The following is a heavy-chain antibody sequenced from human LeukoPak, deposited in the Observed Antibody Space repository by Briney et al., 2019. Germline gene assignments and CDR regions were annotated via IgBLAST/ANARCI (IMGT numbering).Heavy chain of an antibody. Sequence: ASGKVSCKASGYTFTRYGITWVRQAPGQGLEWVGWISGYNGNTNYAQKLQGRVTMTTDTSTTTAYMELRSLTYDDTAVYYCASRGVTRQATTEGDYWGQGTLVTVSS. J-gene: IGHJ4*02. V-gene: IGHV1-18*01. CDR2: ISGYNGNT. CDR3: ASRGVTRQATTEGDY. D-gene: IGHD3-10*01. CDR1: GYTFTRYG.